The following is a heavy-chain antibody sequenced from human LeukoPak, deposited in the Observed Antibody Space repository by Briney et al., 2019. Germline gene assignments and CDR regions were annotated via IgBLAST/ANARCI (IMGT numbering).Heavy chain of an antibody. Sequence: GRPLRLSCAASGFTFSSYSMNWVRQAPGKGLEWVSSISGSSYYIYYADSVKGRFTISRDNSKNTLYLQMNSLRAEDTAVYYCARDLRGYGDFFDYWGQGTLVTVSS. V-gene: IGHV3-21*01. CDR1: GFTFSSYS. J-gene: IGHJ4*02. D-gene: IGHD4-17*01. CDR3: ARDLRGYGDFFDY. CDR2: ISGSSYYI.